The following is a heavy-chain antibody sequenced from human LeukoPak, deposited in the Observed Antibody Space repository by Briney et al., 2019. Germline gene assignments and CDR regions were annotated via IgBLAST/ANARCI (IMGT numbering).Heavy chain of an antibody. V-gene: IGHV4-4*07. CDR1: GGSISSYY. Sequence: SETLSLTCTVSGGSISSYYWSWIRQPAGKGLEWIGRIYPTGSTKYNPSLKSRVTMSLDTSKNQFSLKLSSVTAADTAVYYCARGAGARGYDYYFDYWGQGTLVSVSS. CDR2: IYPTGST. J-gene: IGHJ4*02. D-gene: IGHD5-12*01. CDR3: ARGAGARGYDYYFDY.